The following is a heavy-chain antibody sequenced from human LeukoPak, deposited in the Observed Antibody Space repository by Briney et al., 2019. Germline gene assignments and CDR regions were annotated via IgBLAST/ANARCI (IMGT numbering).Heavy chain of an antibody. Sequence: SETLSLTCTVSGGSTSNASYYWGWIRQPPGKGLEWIGSIYYSGSTYYNPSLKSRATISVDTSKNQFSLKLSSVTAAQTAVYHCASHACYGSTFRSSGRGPLVTVS. CDR3: ASHACYGSTFRS. D-gene: IGHD1-26*01. CDR2: IYYSGST. V-gene: IGHV4-39*01. CDR1: GGSTSNASYY. J-gene: IGHJ5*02.